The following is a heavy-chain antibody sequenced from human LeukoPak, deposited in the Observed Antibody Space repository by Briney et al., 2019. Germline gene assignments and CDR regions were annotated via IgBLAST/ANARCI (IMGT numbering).Heavy chain of an antibody. V-gene: IGHV4-61*02. J-gene: IGHJ4*02. D-gene: IGHD1-26*01. CDR2: IYISGST. Sequence: SETLSLTCTVSGGSISSGSYYWSWIRQPAGKGLEWIGRIYISGSTNYNPSLKSRVTISVDTSKNQFSLKLSSVTAADTAIYYCATYSGSSYYFDFWGQGTLVTVSS. CDR3: ATYSGSSYYFDF. CDR1: GGSISSGSYY.